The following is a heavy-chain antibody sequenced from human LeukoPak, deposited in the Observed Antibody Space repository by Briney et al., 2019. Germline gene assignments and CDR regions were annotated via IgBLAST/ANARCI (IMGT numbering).Heavy chain of an antibody. CDR2: INHSGST. J-gene: IGHJ4*02. Sequence: KASETLSLTCAVYGGSFRGYYWSWIRQPPGKGLEWIGEINHSGSTNYNPSLKSRVTISVDTSKNQFSLKLSSVTAADTAVYYCARVPTRTYHYDSSGYPDYWGQGTLVTVSS. V-gene: IGHV4-34*01. CDR1: GGSFRGYY. CDR3: ARVPTRTYHYDSSGYPDY. D-gene: IGHD3-22*01.